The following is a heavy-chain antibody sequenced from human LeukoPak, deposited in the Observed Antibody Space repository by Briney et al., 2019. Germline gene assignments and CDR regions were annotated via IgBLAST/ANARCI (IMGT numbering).Heavy chain of an antibody. D-gene: IGHD3-10*01. CDR3: STKMVRGVMSSIDY. CDR2: ISSSSSTI. J-gene: IGHJ4*01. Sequence: GWSLRLSCPASGFTFRSYRMHWLRQAPGKGLAWASYISSSSSTIYYADSVKGRFTIFTPTSKNSLYPQLNSLRAEDTPVYYCSTKMVRGVMSSIDYCGHGTLVTVSS. V-gene: IGHV3-48*01. CDR1: GFTFRSYR.